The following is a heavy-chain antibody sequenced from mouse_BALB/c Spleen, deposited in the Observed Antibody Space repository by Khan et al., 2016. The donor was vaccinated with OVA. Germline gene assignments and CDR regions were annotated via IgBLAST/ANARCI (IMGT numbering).Heavy chain of an antibody. CDR2: ITSGGSYT. J-gene: IGHJ2*01. CDR1: GFTFSSYS. D-gene: IGHD1-1*01. V-gene: IGHV5-6-4*01. Sequence: EVELVESGGGLVKPGGSLKFSCAASGFTFSSYSMSWVRQTPEKRLEWVATITSGGSYTYYPDSVKGRFTISSDNAKNTLYMQMSSLKSEDTAMYYCARDRNYYGSSFYLDYWGQGTTLTVSS. CDR3: ARDRNYYGSSFYLDY.